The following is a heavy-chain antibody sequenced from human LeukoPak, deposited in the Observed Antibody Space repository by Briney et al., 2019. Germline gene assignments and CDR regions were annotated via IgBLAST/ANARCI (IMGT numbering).Heavy chain of an antibody. CDR2: IYTSGST. CDR3: ARGLRVVPAPFYYYYYMDV. D-gene: IGHD2-2*01. Sequence: SSETLSLTCTVSGGSISSGSYYWSWIRQPAGKGLEWIGRIYTSGSTNYNPSLKSRVTISVDTSKNQFSLKLSSVTAADTAVYYCARGLRVVPAPFYYYYYMDVWGKGTTVTVSS. V-gene: IGHV4-61*02. CDR1: GGSISSGSYY. J-gene: IGHJ6*03.